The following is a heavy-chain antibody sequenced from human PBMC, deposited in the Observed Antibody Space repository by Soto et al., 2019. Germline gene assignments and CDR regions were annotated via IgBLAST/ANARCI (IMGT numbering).Heavy chain of an antibody. D-gene: IGHD6-6*01. CDR2: IYYSGST. V-gene: IGHV4-39*01. CDR3: AGLQTGPYRRSPGPF. J-gene: IGHJ4*02. CDR1: GCSISSSSYY. Sequence: SETLSLTCTVSGCSISSSSYYWGWIRHPPGKGLEWIGSIYYSGSTYYNPSLKSRVTISVDTSKNQFSLKLSSVTAADTAVYYCAGLQTGPYRRSPGPFRGQETLVPVSS.